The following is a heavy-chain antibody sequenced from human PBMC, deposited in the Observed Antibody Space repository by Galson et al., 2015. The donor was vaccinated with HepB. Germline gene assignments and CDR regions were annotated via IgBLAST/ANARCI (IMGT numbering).Heavy chain of an antibody. CDR3: ARDPLASDPRGYSGYDSPRAFDY. CDR2: ISSSSSTI. J-gene: IGHJ4*02. D-gene: IGHD5-12*01. Sequence: SLRLSCAASGFAFSSYSMNWVRQAPGKGLEWVSYISSSSSTIYYADSVKGRFTISRDNAKNSLYLQMNSLRDEDTAVYYCARDPLASDPRGYSGYDSPRAFDYWGQGTLVTVSS. CDR1: GFAFSSYS. V-gene: IGHV3-48*02.